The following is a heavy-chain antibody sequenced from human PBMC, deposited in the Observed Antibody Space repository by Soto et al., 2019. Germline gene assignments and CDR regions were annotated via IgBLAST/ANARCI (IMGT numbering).Heavy chain of an antibody. D-gene: IGHD2-15*01. CDR1: GGSISSGGYY. V-gene: IGHV4-31*03. CDR2: IYYSGST. Sequence: PSETLSLTCTVSGGSISSGGYYWSWIRQHPGKGLELIGYIYYSGSTYYNPSLKSRVTISVDTSKNQFSLKLSSVTAADTAVYYFARYLLGPYCSGGSCYGIDYWGQGTLVTVSS. CDR3: ARYLLGPYCSGGSCYGIDY. J-gene: IGHJ4*02.